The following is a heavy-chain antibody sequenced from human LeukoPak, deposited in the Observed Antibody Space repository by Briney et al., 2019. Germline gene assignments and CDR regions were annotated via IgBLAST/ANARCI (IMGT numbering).Heavy chain of an antibody. CDR1: GLTFSDYC. CDR2: ISSSGSTI. Sequence: GGSLRLSCAASGLTFSDYCMSWIRQAPGKGLEWVSYISSSGSTIYYADSVKGRFTISRDNAKNSLYLQMNSLRAEDTAVYYCARSTYYYDSSGYNYWGQGTLVTVSS. J-gene: IGHJ4*02. V-gene: IGHV3-11*01. CDR3: ARSTYYYDSSGYNY. D-gene: IGHD3-22*01.